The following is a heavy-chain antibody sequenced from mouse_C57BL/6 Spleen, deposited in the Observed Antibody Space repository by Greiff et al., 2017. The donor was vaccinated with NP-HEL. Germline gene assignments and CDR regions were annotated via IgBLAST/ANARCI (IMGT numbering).Heavy chain of an antibody. Sequence: EVQLQQSGAELVRPGASVKLSCTASGFNIKDYYMHWVKQRPEQGLEWIGRIDPEDGDTEYAPKFQGKATMTADTSSNTAYLQLSSLTSEDTAVYYCTRTTTVDWYFDVWGTGTTVTVSS. CDR3: TRTTTVDWYFDV. V-gene: IGHV14-1*01. D-gene: IGHD1-1*01. J-gene: IGHJ1*03. CDR2: IDPEDGDT. CDR1: GFNIKDYY.